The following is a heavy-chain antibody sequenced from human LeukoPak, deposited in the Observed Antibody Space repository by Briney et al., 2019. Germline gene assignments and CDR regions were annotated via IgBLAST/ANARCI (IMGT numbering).Heavy chain of an antibody. J-gene: IGHJ4*02. D-gene: IGHD1-26*01. V-gene: IGHV3-7*01. CDR1: GFTFSSYW. CDR3: AREFSGTVDESLDY. CDR2: IKQDGSEK. Sequence: GGSLRLSCAASGFTFSSYWMSWVRQAPGKGLEWVANIKQDGSEKYYVDSVKDRFTISRDNAKNSLYLLIKSLRAEDTAVYYCAREFSGTVDESLDYWGQGTLVTVSS.